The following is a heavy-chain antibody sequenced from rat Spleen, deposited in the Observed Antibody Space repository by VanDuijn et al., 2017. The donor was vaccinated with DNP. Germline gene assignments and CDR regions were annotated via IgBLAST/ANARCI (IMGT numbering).Heavy chain of an antibody. V-gene: IGHV5-31*01. D-gene: IGHD1-11*01. CDR2: XTSDGGGT. CDR3: ARDNYAGYY. CDR1: GXTXNDXX. Sequence: EVQLVESGGDLVQPGXXLKLSCXXXGXTXNDXXXTWXXXVPXXGLEXVAAXTSDGGGTFYLDSVKGRFTISRDNAKNTLYLQMNSLKSEDTATYYCARDNYAGYYWGHGVMVTVSS. J-gene: IGHJ2*01.